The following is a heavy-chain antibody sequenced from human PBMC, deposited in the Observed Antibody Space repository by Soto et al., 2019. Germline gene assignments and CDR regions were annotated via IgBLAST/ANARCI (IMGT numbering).Heavy chain of an antibody. CDR3: ARAPSGSYPEFDY. Sequence: LRRSCAASGFIFSSYTMHWVRQAPGKGLEWVGVITYDGSNQYYADSVKGRFTISRDNSRNMLFLQMNSLRPDDTAVYYCARAPSGSYPEFDYWGQGTLVTVSS. D-gene: IGHD1-26*01. J-gene: IGHJ4*02. CDR1: GFIFSSYT. V-gene: IGHV3-30-3*01. CDR2: ITYDGSNQ.